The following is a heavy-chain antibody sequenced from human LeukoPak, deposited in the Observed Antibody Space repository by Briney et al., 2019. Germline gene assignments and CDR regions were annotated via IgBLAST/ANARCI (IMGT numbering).Heavy chain of an antibody. CDR2: IRQDGSEK. Sequence: PGGSLRLSCAASGFTFSTYWMSWVRQAPGKGLEWVANIRQDGSEKYYLDSVKGRFTISRDNAKNSLYLQMNSLRAEDTAVYFCTRESADGLDYWGQGTLVTVSS. V-gene: IGHV3-7*01. J-gene: IGHJ4*02. CDR3: TRESADGLDY. CDR1: GFTFSTYW. D-gene: IGHD6-25*01.